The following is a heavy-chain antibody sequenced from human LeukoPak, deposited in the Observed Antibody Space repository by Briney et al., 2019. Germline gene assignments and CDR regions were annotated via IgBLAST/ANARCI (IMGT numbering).Heavy chain of an antibody. CDR3: ARDRGYSSSPDAFDI. J-gene: IGHJ3*02. D-gene: IGHD6-13*01. CDR1: GGSISSSSYY. Sequence: SETLSLTCTVSGGSISSSSYYWGWIRQPPGKGLEWIGSIYYSGSTYYNPSLKSRVTISVDTSKNQFSLKLSSVSAADTAVYYCARDRGYSSSPDAFDIWGQGTMVTVSS. CDR2: IYYSGST. V-gene: IGHV4-39*07.